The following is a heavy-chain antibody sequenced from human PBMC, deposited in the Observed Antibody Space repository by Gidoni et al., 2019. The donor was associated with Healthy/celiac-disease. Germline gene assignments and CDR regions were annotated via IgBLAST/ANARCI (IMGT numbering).Heavy chain of an antibody. J-gene: IGHJ3*02. CDR1: GFTFSSYW. CDR3: ATYDYGDYVAFDI. CDR2: IKQDGSEK. Sequence: EVQLVESGAGLVQPGGSLRLSCAASGFTFSSYWMSWVRQAPGKGLEWVDKIKQDGSEKYYVDSVRGRLTISRDNAKNTLYLKRNSLRAEDTALYYCATYDYGDYVAFDIWGQGTMVTVSS. D-gene: IGHD4-17*01. V-gene: IGHV3-7*01.